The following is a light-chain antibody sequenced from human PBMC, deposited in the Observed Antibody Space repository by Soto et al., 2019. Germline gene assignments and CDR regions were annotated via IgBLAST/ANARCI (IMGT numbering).Light chain of an antibody. CDR3: QQYNDWPSIT. CDR1: QSVSRG. CDR2: RAS. Sequence: EIVMTQSPGTLSVSPGERATLSCRASQSVSRGLAWYQQKPGQAPRLLIYRASTRATGIPDRFSGSGSGTEFTLTISSLQSEDFAVYYCQQYNDWPSITFGQGTRLEIK. J-gene: IGKJ5*01. V-gene: IGKV3-15*01.